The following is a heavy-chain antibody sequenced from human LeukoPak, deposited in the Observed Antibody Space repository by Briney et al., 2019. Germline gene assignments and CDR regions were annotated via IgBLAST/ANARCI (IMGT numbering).Heavy chain of an antibody. CDR1: GGSINVNY. D-gene: IGHD6-19*01. V-gene: IGHV4-59*08. J-gene: IGHJ4*02. Sequence: PSETLSLTCTVSGGSINVNYWSWIRHPPGKGQEGFGCIYYTGSTHSNPSLGSRVTISVDRSNNQFSLKLSSVTAADTAVYYCARRDTSGWLLDYWGQGTLVTVSS. CDR2: IYYTGST. CDR3: ARRDTSGWLLDY.